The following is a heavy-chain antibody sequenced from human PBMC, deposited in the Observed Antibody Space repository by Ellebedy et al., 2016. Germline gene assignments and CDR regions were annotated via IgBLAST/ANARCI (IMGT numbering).Heavy chain of an antibody. V-gene: IGHV1-3*01. Sequence: ASVKVSCKASGYTFTSYAMHWVRQAPGQRLEWMGWINAGNGNTKYSQKFQGRVTITRDTSASTAYMELSSLRSEDTAVYYCARSLYSSSWYAPYYYSGMDVWGQGTTVTVSS. CDR1: GYTFTSYA. CDR3: ARSLYSSSWYAPYYYSGMDV. D-gene: IGHD6-13*01. CDR2: INAGNGNT. J-gene: IGHJ6*02.